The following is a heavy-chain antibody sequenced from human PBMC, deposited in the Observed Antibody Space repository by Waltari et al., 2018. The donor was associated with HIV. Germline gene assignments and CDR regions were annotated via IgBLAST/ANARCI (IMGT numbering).Heavy chain of an antibody. CDR2: IYSSGSN. J-gene: IGHJ6*02. Sequence: QVQLQESGPGLVRPSQTLSLTCTVSGGAISSAGYYWSWIRQPPGKGLEWIGNIYSSGSNYHNPARKSLGTISVETAKTQFSRKLKSVTAADTAVYYCARGGVSYHDMDVWGQGTTVTVSS. D-gene: IGHD3-16*01. CDR1: GGAISSAGYY. CDR3: ARGGVSYHDMDV. V-gene: IGHV4-30-4*01.